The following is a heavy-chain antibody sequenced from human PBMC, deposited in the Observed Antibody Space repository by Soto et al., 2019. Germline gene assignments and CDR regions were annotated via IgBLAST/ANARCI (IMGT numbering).Heavy chain of an antibody. CDR1: GFNFRSYT. V-gene: IGHV3-21*01. Sequence: GGSLRLSCAASGFNFRSYTMGWVRQAPGKGLDWVSSISPGSDYIFYADSLKGRFTISRDNAKDSLYLQLDTVTGEDTAIYYCARAGVRYSTLQTYYFDSWGQGTGVTVSS. CDR2: ISPGSDYI. CDR3: ARAGVRYSTLQTYYFDS. D-gene: IGHD3-9*01. J-gene: IGHJ4*02.